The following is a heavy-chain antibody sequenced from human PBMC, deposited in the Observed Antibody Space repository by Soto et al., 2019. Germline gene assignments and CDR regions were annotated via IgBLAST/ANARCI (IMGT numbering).Heavy chain of an antibody. V-gene: IGHV1-46*01. Sequence: QVQLMQSGAEVKKPGASVKVSCKASGDTFTEYYIHWVRQAPGQGLEWMGTVYPSSGHTTYAQHFLGRVTMTRDTATSTLYMELTSLTSEDTAVYYCARGGHVVVVTAALDYWGQGTLVTVSS. J-gene: IGHJ4*02. CDR3: ARGGHVVVVTAALDY. CDR1: GDTFTEYY. CDR2: VYPSSGHT. D-gene: IGHD2-21*02.